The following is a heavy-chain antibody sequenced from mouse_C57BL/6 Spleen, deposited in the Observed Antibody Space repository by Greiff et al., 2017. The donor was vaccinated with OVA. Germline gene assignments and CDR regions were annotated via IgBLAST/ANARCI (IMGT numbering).Heavy chain of an antibody. CDR2: INPSTGGT. CDR3: ARDGAQATSFDY. Sequence: VQLQQSGPELVKPGASVKISCKASGYSFTGYYMNWVKQSPEKSLEWIGEINPSTGGTTYNQKFKAKATVTVDKSSSTAYMQLRSLTSEDSAVYYCARDGAQATSFDYWGQGTTLTVSS. CDR1: GYSFTGYY. J-gene: IGHJ2*01. D-gene: IGHD3-2*02. V-gene: IGHV1-42*01.